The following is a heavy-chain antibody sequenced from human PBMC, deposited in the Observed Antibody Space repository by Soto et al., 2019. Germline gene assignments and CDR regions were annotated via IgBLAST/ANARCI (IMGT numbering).Heavy chain of an antibody. J-gene: IGHJ6*02. CDR1: GFTFSDYY. D-gene: IGHD3-10*01. Sequence: GGSLRLSCAASGFTFSDYYMSWIRQAPGKGLEWVSYISSSGSTIYYADSVKGRFTISRDNAKNSLYLQMNSLRAEDTAVYYCARDLNYYGSYDGAHYGMDVWGQGTTVTVSS. V-gene: IGHV3-11*01. CDR3: ARDLNYYGSYDGAHYGMDV. CDR2: ISSSGSTI.